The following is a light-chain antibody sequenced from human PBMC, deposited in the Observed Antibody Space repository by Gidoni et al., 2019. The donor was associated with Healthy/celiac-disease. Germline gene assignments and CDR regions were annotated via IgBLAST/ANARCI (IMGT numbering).Light chain of an antibody. V-gene: IGKV3-20*01. CDR1: QTVSANS. CDR2: DAS. J-gene: IGKJ4*01. Sequence: EIVLTPFPGTLSVSPGERATLFCRATQTVSANSLPWYQQKPGQPPTLLIYDASRRATGVPDRCSGSGSGTDFSRTINRLQTEDSALYYCQQYGAQPLTFGGGTRVEI. CDR3: QQYGAQPLT.